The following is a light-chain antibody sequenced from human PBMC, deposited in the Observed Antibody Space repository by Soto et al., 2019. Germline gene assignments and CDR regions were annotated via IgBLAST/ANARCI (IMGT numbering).Light chain of an antibody. CDR1: QSVSSN. CDR3: QQYNNWPPFT. Sequence: EIVMTQSPATLSVSPGERATLSCRASQSVSSNLAWYQQKPGQAPRLLIYGESTRATGIPARFSGSGSGTEFTLTISSLQSEDFAVYYCQQYNNWPPFTCGPGTKVDIK. CDR2: GES. J-gene: IGKJ3*01. V-gene: IGKV3-15*01.